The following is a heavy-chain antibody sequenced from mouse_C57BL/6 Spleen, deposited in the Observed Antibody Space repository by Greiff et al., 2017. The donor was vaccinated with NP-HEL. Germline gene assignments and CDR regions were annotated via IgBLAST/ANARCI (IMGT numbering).Heavy chain of an antibody. D-gene: IGHD2-5*01. Sequence: DVMLVESGGGLVKPGGSLKLSCAASGFTFSSYTMSWVRQTPEKRLEWVATISGGGGNTYYPDSVKGRFTISRDNAKNTLYLQMSSLRSEDTALYYCARQGAYYSNYWFAYWGQGTLVTVSA. J-gene: IGHJ3*01. V-gene: IGHV5-9*01. CDR1: GFTFSSYT. CDR2: ISGGGGNT. CDR3: ARQGAYYSNYWFAY.